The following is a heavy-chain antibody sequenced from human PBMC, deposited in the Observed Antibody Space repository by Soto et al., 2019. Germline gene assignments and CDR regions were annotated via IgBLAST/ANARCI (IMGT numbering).Heavy chain of an antibody. CDR1: GYTFTSYA. J-gene: IGHJ6*01. D-gene: IGHD6-6*01. CDR2: INAGNGNT. Sequence: ASVKVSCKASGYTFTSYAMHWVRQAPGQRLEWMGWINAGNGNTKYSQKFQGRVTITRDTSASTAYMELSSLRSEDTAVYYCARDRAESSSGPYGRDVWGQGTTVIASS. CDR3: ARDRAESSSGPYGRDV. V-gene: IGHV1-3*01.